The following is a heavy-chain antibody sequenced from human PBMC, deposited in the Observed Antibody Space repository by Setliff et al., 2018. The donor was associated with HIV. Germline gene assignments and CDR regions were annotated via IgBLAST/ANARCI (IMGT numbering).Heavy chain of an antibody. Sequence: SVKVSCKASGGTFSNSALTWVRQAPGQGLEWMGGSIPLFGTVTYAQRFQGRVTITTDELMATAYMELTSLRSEDTAVYYCASGSGYCRNGVCYIGVHKNPDKYYFDYWGQGTLVTVSS. CDR1: GGTFSNSA. CDR3: ASGSGYCRNGVCYIGVHKNPDKYYFDY. J-gene: IGHJ4*02. CDR2: SIPLFGTV. V-gene: IGHV1-69*05. D-gene: IGHD2-8*01.